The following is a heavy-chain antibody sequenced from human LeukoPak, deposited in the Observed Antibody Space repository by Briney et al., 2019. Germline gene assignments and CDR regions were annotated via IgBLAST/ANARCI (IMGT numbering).Heavy chain of an antibody. CDR1: GFTFSNYG. V-gene: IGHV3-23*01. J-gene: IGHJ4*02. CDR3: ARDAPAPGLADY. D-gene: IGHD2-2*01. Sequence: GGSLRLSCAASGFTFSNYGMSWVRQAPGKGLEWVSAISGSGGSTYYADSVEGRFTISRDNAKNSLFLQMNSLRAEDTAVYYCARDAPAPGLADYWGQGTLVTVSS. CDR2: ISGSGGST.